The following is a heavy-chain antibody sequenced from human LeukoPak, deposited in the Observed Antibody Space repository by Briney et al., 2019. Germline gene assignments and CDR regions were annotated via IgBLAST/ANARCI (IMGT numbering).Heavy chain of an antibody. V-gene: IGHV3-7*02. CDR1: GFTFSTYW. Sequence: GGSLRLSCAASGFTFSTYWMSWVRQAPGKGLEWVANIQQEGNEKYYVDSVKGRFTISRDNAKNSLYLQMSSLRAEDTAVYYCARGRWFDPWGQGTLVTVS. CDR3: ARGRWFDP. CDR2: IQQEGNEK. J-gene: IGHJ5*02.